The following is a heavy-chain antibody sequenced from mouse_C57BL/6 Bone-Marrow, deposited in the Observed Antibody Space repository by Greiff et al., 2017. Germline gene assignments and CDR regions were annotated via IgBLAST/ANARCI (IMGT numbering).Heavy chain of an antibody. Sequence: EVQLQQPGPELVKPGASVKISCKASGYTFTDYYMNWVKQSHGKSLEWIGDINPNNGGTSYNQKFKGKATLTVDKSSSTAYMELRSLTSEDSAVYYCAREGVYYEAMGYWGQGTSVTVSS. D-gene: IGHD2-4*01. J-gene: IGHJ4*01. CDR3: AREGVYYEAMGY. V-gene: IGHV1-26*01. CDR1: GYTFTDYY. CDR2: INPNNGGT.